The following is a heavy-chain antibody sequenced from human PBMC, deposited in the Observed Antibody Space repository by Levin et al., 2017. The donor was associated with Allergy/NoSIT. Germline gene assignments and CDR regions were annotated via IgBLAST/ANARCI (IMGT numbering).Heavy chain of an antibody. CDR3: AKREAYYDTQIDY. V-gene: IGHV3-23*01. D-gene: IGHD3-22*01. J-gene: IGHJ4*02. CDR1: GLTFSSYA. Sequence: GESLKISCAASGLTFSSYAMTWVRQAPGKGLAWVSTIGGSGGSTYYADSVKGRFTISRDNSKNMLYLQMNSLRAEDTAVYYCAKREAYYDTQIDYWGQGTLVTVSS. CDR2: IGGSGGST.